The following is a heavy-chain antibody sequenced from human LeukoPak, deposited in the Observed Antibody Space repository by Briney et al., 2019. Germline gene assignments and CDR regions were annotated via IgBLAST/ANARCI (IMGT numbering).Heavy chain of an antibody. Sequence: PSETLSLTCIVSGGSISSNYWSWIRQPAGKGLEWIGRIYSSGTTTYIPSLKSRVTMSGDTSKNQLSLRLTSVTAADTAVYYCASGLVVPSGYYMDVWGKGTTVTVSS. CDR1: GGSISSNY. CDR3: ASGLVVPSGYYMDV. CDR2: IYSSGTT. V-gene: IGHV4-4*07. J-gene: IGHJ6*03. D-gene: IGHD2-2*01.